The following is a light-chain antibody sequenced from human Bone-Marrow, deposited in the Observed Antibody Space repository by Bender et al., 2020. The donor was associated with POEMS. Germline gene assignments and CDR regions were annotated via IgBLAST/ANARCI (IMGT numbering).Light chain of an antibody. V-gene: IGLV3-1*01. Sequence: SYELTQPPSVSVSPGQTASITCSGNKLGDKFASWYQQKPGQSPVLVIYQDRKRPSGIPERFSGSNSGNTATLTISGTQAMDEADYYCQAWDSSTLWVFGGGTKLTLL. CDR3: QAWDSSTLWV. CDR1: KLGDKF. CDR2: QDR. J-gene: IGLJ3*02.